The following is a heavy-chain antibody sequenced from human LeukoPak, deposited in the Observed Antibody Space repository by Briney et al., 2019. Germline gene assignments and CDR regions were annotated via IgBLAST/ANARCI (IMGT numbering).Heavy chain of an antibody. V-gene: IGHV3-30*18. CDR3: AKGRGYDFWSGYCDY. Sequence: GGSLRLSCAASGFTFSSYGMHWVRQAPGKGLEWVAVISYDGSDKHYGDSVKGRFTISRDNSKNTLYLQMSGLRAEDTAVYYCAKGRGYDFWSGYCDYWGQGTLVTVSS. J-gene: IGHJ4*02. CDR1: GFTFSSYG. CDR2: ISYDGSDK. D-gene: IGHD3-3*01.